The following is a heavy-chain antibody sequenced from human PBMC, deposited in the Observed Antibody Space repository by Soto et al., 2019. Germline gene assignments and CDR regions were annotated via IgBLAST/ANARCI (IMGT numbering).Heavy chain of an antibody. J-gene: IGHJ4*02. CDR1: GGSISSTNW. V-gene: IGHV4-4*02. Sequence: TSETLSLTCAVSGGSISSTNWWSWVRQPPGKGLEWIGEVYHSGSTNYNPSLKSRVTISVDKSKNQFSLKLSSVTAADTAVYYCARRGGYYYDTSAYYLFDYWGQGTLVTVSS. CDR3: ARRGGYYYDTSAYYLFDY. D-gene: IGHD3-22*01. CDR2: VYHSGST.